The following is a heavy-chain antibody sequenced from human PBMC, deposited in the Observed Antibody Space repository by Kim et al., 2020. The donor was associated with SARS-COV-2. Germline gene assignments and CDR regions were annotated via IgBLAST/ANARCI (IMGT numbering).Heavy chain of an antibody. J-gene: IGHJ6*02. V-gene: IGHV4-31*03. Sequence: SETLSLTCTVSGGSINSGGYQWTWIRQHPGRDLEWIGNIDYDGNTNYNPSLKSRVTISIDTSNNHFSLRLSSLTAADTAIYYCARDLRTTVFEIIFSYGMDVWGQGTTVTVSS. CDR2: IDYDGNT. D-gene: IGHD4-17*01. CDR1: GGSINSGGYQ. CDR3: ARDLRTTVFEIIFSYGMDV.